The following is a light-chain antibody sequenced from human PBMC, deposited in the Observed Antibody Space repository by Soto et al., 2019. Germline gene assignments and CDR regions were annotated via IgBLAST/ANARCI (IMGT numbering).Light chain of an antibody. CDR2: RAF. V-gene: IGKV3-15*01. CDR3: QQYNNWPWT. Sequence: EIVMTQSPDTLSLSPGERATLSCRASSGVGSDVAWYRQRPGQAPRLLIQRAFIRDADIPARFSGCGSWSESTLTISSQQSVDFPVSDGQQYNNWPWTFGQGTRVVIK. CDR1: SGVGSD. J-gene: IGKJ1*01.